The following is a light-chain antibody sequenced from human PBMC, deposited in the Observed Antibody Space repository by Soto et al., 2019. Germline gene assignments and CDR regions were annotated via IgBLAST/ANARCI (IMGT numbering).Light chain of an antibody. CDR3: QAGDINTMV. J-gene: IGLJ2*01. CDR1: KLGDKY. V-gene: IGLV3-1*01. Sequence: SYELTQPPSVSVSPGQTASITCSGDKLGDKYASWYQQKPGQSPVLVIYQDIRRPSGIPERFSCSSSGNTATLTISGTQAMEEADYYCQAGDINTMVFGGGTKVTVL. CDR2: QDI.